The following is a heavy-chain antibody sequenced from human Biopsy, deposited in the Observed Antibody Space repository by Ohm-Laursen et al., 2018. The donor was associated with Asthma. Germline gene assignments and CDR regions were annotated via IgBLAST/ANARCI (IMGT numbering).Heavy chain of an antibody. CDR1: GVSISSDY. CDR2: IYYSGST. J-gene: IGHJ4*02. CDR3: ARATSTWSQSGPHYFDH. Sequence: SDTLSLTCTVSGVSISSDYWSWIRQPPGKGLEWIGHIYYSGSTNYQPSLKSRVTISVDTSKNQFSLKLRSVTAADAAVYYCARATSTWSQSGPHYFDHWGQGALVTVSS. V-gene: IGHV4-59*07. D-gene: IGHD6-13*01.